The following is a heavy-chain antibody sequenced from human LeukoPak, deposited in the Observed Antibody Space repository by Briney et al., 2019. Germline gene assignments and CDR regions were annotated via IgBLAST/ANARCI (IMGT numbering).Heavy chain of an antibody. D-gene: IGHD6-13*01. CDR3: ARVLSSSSWSSVDP. Sequence: ASVKVSCKASGYTFTGYYMHWVRQAPGQGLEWMGWINPNSGGTNYAQKFQGRVTMTRDTSISTAYMELRSLRSDDTAVYYCARVLSSSSWSSVDPWGQGTLVTVSS. J-gene: IGHJ5*02. V-gene: IGHV1-2*02. CDR2: INPNSGGT. CDR1: GYTFTGYY.